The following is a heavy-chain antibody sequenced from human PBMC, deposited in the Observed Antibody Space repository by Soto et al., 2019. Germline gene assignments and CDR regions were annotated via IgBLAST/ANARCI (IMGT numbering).Heavy chain of an antibody. V-gene: IGHV3-21*01. CDR3: ASAPPRDGYSPFDY. CDR1: GFTFSSYS. J-gene: IGHJ4*02. CDR2: ISSSSSYI. D-gene: IGHD4-4*01. Sequence: EVQLVESGGGLVKPGGSLRLSCAASGFTFSSYSMNWVRQAPGKGLEWVSSISSSSSYIYYADSVKGRFTISRDNAKNQLYLQMNSRRADDTAVYYCASAPPRDGYSPFDYWGQGTLVTVSS.